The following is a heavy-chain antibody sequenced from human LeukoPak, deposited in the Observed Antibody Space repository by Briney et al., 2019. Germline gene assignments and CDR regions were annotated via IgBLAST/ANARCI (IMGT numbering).Heavy chain of an antibody. Sequence: GGSLRLSCAASGFTFSSYWMHWVRQAPGKGLVWVSRINSDGSSTSYADSVKGRFTISRDNAKNTLYLQMNSLRAEDTAVYYCATGRYSGYLFDYWGQGTLVTVSS. J-gene: IGHJ4*02. CDR2: INSDGSST. D-gene: IGHD5-12*01. CDR3: ATGRYSGYLFDY. CDR1: GFTFSSYW. V-gene: IGHV3-74*01.